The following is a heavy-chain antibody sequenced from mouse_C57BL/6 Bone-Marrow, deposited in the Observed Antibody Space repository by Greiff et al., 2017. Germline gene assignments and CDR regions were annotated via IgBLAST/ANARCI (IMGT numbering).Heavy chain of an antibody. CDR3: VRRGAITTVVDY. Sequence: QVQLQQPGAELVKPGASVKMSCKASGYTFTSYWITWVKQRPGQGLEWIGDIYPGSGSTNYNEKFKSKATLTVDTSSSTAYMQLSSLTSEDSAVYYCVRRGAITTVVDYWGQGTTLTVSS. J-gene: IGHJ2*01. V-gene: IGHV1-55*01. CDR1: GYTFTSYW. CDR2: IYPGSGST. D-gene: IGHD1-1*01.